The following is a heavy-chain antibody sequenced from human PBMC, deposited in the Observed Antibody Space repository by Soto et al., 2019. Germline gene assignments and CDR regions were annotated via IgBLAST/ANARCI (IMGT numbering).Heavy chain of an antibody. D-gene: IGHD3-3*01. Sequence: EASVKVSCKASGYTFTSYDINWVRQATGQGLEWMGWMNPNSGNTGYAQKFQGRVTMTRNTSISTAYMELSSLRSEDTAVYYCARKDYDFWSGPYNWFDPWGQGTLVTVSS. CDR2: MNPNSGNT. J-gene: IGHJ5*02. CDR1: GYTFTSYD. V-gene: IGHV1-8*01. CDR3: ARKDYDFWSGPYNWFDP.